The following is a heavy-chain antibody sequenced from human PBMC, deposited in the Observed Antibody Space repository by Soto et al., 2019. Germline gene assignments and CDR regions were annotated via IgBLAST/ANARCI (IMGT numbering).Heavy chain of an antibody. V-gene: IGHV3-30-3*01. CDR2: ISYDGSYR. Sequence: QVQLVESGGGVVQPGRSLRLSCAASGFALTPYAMHWVRQAPGKGLEWVAIISYDGSYRSYGDSVKGRFTISRDNSEKSLYLQMDTLRSEDTAVYYCARDWDRGGGSYLWNFALGGRGTRVPFSS. D-gene: IGHD1-26*01. CDR1: GFALTPYA. CDR3: ARDWDRGGGSYLWNFAL. J-gene: IGHJ2*01.